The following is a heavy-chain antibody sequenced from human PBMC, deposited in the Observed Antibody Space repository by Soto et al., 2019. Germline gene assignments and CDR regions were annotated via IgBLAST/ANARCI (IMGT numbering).Heavy chain of an antibody. D-gene: IGHD3-22*01. J-gene: IGHJ6*02. CDR1: GFTFSSYS. CDR3: ARDLAYYYDSSSQSRILGGMDV. V-gene: IGHV3-48*02. CDR2: ISSSSSTI. Sequence: GGSLRLCCAASGFTFSSYSMNWVRQAPGKGLEWVSYISSSSSTIYYADSVKGRFTISRDNAKNSLYLQMNSLRDEDTAVYYCARDLAYYYDSSSQSRILGGMDVWGQGTTVTVSS.